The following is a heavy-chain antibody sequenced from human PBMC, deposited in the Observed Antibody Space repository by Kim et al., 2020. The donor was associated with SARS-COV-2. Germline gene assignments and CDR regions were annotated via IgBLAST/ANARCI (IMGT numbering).Heavy chain of an antibody. Sequence: SETLSLTCTVSGGSISSYYWSWIRQPPGKGLEWIGYIYYSGSTNYNPSLKSRVTISVDTSKNQFSLKLSSVTAADTAVYYCARADLTGPYYYGMDVWGQGTTVTVSS. CDR1: GGSISSYY. D-gene: IGHD3-9*01. V-gene: IGHV4-59*01. CDR3: ARADLTGPYYYGMDV. CDR2: IYYSGST. J-gene: IGHJ6*02.